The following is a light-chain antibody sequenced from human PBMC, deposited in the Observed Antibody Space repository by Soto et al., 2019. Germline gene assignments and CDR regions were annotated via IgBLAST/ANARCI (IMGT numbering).Light chain of an antibody. Sequence: IQLTQSPSSQSASVVARVTITCRASQSISSWLAWYQQKPGKAPKLLIYDASTLESGVPSRFSGSRSGTEFTLTISSLQPDDFATYYCQQYNSYSWTFGQGTKVDI. V-gene: IGKV1-5*01. J-gene: IGKJ1*01. CDR2: DAS. CDR3: QQYNSYSWT. CDR1: QSISSW.